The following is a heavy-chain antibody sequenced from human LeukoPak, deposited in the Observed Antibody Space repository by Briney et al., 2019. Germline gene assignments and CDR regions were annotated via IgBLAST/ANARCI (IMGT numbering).Heavy chain of an antibody. Sequence: ASVKVSCKASGGTFSSYAISWVRQVPGQGLEWMGRIIPILGIANYAQKFQGRVTVTADKSTSTAYMELSSLRSEDTAVYYCARASGYSSSWYGIWGQGTLVTVSS. CDR3: ARASGYSSSWYGI. CDR2: IIPILGIA. CDR1: GGTFSSYA. J-gene: IGHJ4*02. D-gene: IGHD6-13*01. V-gene: IGHV1-69*04.